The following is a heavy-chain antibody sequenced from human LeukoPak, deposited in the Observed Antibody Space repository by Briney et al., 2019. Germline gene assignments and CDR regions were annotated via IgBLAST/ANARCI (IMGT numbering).Heavy chain of an antibody. CDR2: IIPIFGTA. CDR3: AASTIFGVVIISSGFDY. Sequence: GSSVKVSCKASGGTFSSYAISWVRQAPGQGLEWMGGIIPIFGTANYAQKFQGRVTITADESTSTAYMELSSLRSEDTAVYYCAASTIFGVVIISSGFDYWGQGTLVTVSS. D-gene: IGHD3-3*01. V-gene: IGHV1-69*01. CDR1: GGTFSSYA. J-gene: IGHJ4*02.